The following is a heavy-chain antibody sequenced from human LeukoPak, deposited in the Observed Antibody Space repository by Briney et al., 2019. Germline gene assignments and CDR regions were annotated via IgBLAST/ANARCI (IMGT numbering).Heavy chain of an antibody. CDR1: GFIVNSYV. Sequence: PGGSLRLSCAASGFIVNSYVMSWVRQAPGKGLEWVSLIRGSGGSTYYADSVKGRFTISRDNSKNTLYLQMNSLRAEDTAVYYCAKDMGYFTGMDVWGQGTTATVSS. D-gene: IGHD2-8*01. CDR2: IRGSGGST. V-gene: IGHV3-23*01. CDR3: AKDMGYFTGMDV. J-gene: IGHJ6*02.